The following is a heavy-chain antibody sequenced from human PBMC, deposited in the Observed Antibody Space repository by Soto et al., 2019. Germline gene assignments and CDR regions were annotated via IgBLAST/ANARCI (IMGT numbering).Heavy chain of an antibody. J-gene: IGHJ6*02. CDR3: ARPGVYDFWSGLDYYGMDV. CDR1: GYSFTSYW. D-gene: IGHD3-3*01. CDR2: IYPGDSDT. Sequence: PGESLKISCKGSGYSFTSYWIGWVRQMPGKGLEWMGIIYPGDSDTRYSPSFQGQVTISADKSISTAYLQWSSLKASDTAMYYCARPGVYDFWSGLDYYGMDVWGQGTTVTVSS. V-gene: IGHV5-51*01.